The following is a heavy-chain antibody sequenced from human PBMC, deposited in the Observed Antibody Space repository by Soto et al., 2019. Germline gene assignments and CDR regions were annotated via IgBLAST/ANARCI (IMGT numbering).Heavy chain of an antibody. Sequence: GGSLRLSCAASGFTFSSHDMHWVRQGTGKGLEWVSGVDTAGGTYYPVSVKGRFAISRDNAKNSLYLQMNSLGATDTAVYYCAREIPSPGNWYFDRWGRGTLVTVSS. CDR2: VDTAGGT. D-gene: IGHD2-2*01. V-gene: IGHV3-13*04. CDR3: AREIPSPGNWYFDR. CDR1: GFTFSSHD. J-gene: IGHJ2*01.